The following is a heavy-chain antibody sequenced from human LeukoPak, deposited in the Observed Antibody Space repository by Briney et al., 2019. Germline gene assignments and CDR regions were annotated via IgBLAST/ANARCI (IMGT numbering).Heavy chain of an antibody. CDR2: IYTSGST. CDR3: ARSFLYGPFDY. Sequence: PSQTLSLTCTVSGGSISSGSYYWSWIRQPAGKGLEWIGRIYTSGSTNYNPSLKSRVTISVDTSKNQFSLKLSSVTAADTAVYYCARSFLYGPFDYWGQGTLVTVSS. D-gene: IGHD3-10*01. V-gene: IGHV4-61*02. CDR1: GGSISSGSYY. J-gene: IGHJ4*02.